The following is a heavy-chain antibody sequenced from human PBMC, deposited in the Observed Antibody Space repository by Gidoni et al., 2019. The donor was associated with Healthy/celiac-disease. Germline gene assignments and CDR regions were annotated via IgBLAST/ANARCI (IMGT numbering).Heavy chain of an antibody. CDR2: IIPIFGTA. J-gene: IGHJ4*02. Sequence: QVQLVQSGAAVKKPGSSVKVSCKASGGTFRSYAISWVRQAPGQGLEWMGGIIPIFGTANYAQKFQGRVTITADESTSTAYMELSSLRSEDTAVYYCARVGPRDSGSYNWLDYWGQGTLVTVSS. D-gene: IGHD1-26*01. V-gene: IGHV1-69*01. CDR1: GGTFRSYA. CDR3: ARVGPRDSGSYNWLDY.